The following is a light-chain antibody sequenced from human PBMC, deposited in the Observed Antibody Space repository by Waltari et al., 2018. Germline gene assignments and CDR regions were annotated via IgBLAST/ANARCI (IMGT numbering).Light chain of an antibody. CDR3: QQLNSYPST. J-gene: IGKJ2*02. Sequence: DIQLTQSPSFLSASVGERVTITCLASQGISSYLPWYQQKPGKAPKLLIYAASTLQSGVPSRFSGSGSGTEFTLTISSLQPEDFATYYCQQLNSYPSTFGQGTKLEIK. CDR2: AAS. V-gene: IGKV1-9*01. CDR1: QGISSY.